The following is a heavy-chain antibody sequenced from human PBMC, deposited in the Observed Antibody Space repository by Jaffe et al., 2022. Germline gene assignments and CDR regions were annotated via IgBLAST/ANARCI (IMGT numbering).Heavy chain of an antibody. D-gene: IGHD5-12*01. CDR3: ARGDGYNPNLFDY. J-gene: IGHJ4*02. V-gene: IGHV1-69*02. Sequence: QVQLVQSGAEVKKPGSSVKVSCKASGGTFSSYTISWVRQAPGQGLEWMGRIIPILGIANYAQKFQGRVTITADKSTSTAYMELSSLRSEDTAVYYCARGDGYNPNLFDYWGQGTLVTVSS. CDR2: IIPILGIA. CDR1: GGTFSSYT.